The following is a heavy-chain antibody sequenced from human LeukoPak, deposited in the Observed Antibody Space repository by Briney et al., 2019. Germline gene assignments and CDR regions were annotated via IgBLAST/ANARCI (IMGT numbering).Heavy chain of an antibody. V-gene: IGHV3-23*01. J-gene: IGHJ6*02. CDR1: GFTFSSYG. CDR2: ISGSGGST. CDR3: AKVRSSSYYYYYGMDV. Sequence: QTGGSLRPSCAASGFTFSSYGMSWVRQAPGKGLEWVSAISGSGGSTSYADSVKGRFTISRDNFKNTLYLQMNSLRVEDTAIYYCAKVRSSSYYYYYGMDVWGQGTTVTVSS. D-gene: IGHD6-13*01.